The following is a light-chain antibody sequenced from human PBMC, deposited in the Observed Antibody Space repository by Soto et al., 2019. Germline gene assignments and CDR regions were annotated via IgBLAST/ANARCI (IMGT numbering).Light chain of an antibody. CDR2: PAS. Sequence: EIVLTQSPGTLSLSPGEVVTLSCRASQSVSRSFLAWYQQKHDQPPRLLIYPASSSATVIPDRFSGSGSGTDFTLTISRLEPEDLAVYYYQQYGSSRKTFGQGTKLEI. CDR3: QQYGSSRKT. V-gene: IGKV3-20*01. J-gene: IGKJ2*01. CDR1: QSVSRSF.